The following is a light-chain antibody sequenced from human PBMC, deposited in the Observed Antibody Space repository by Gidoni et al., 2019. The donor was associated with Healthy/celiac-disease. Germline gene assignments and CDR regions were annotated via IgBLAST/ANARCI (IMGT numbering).Light chain of an antibody. CDR3: QQYYSTPPPT. J-gene: IGKJ3*01. Sequence: DIQMTQSQSSLSASVGDRVTITCRASQGISNSLAWYQQKPGKAPKLLLYAASRLESGVPSRFSGSGSGTDYTLTISSLQPEDFATYYCQQYYSTPPPTFGPGTKVDIK. CDR1: QGISNS. V-gene: IGKV1-NL1*01. CDR2: AAS.